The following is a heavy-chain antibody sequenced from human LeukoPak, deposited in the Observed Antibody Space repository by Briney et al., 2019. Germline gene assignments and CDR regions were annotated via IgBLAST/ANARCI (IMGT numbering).Heavy chain of an antibody. V-gene: IGHV3-9*01. CDR3: TTAYEILTGSFDY. CDR2: ISWNSGSI. Sequence: PGGSLRLSCAASGFTFDDYAMHWVRQAPGKGLEWVSGISWNSGSIGYADSVKGRFTISRDNAKNSLYLQMNSLRAEDTALYNCTTAYEILTGSFDYWGQGTLVTVSS. D-gene: IGHD3-9*01. CDR1: GFTFDDYA. J-gene: IGHJ4*02.